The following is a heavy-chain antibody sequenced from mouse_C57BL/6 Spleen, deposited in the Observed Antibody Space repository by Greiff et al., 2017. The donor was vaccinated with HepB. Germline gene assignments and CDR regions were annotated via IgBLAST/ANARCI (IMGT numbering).Heavy chain of an antibody. Sequence: VKLQQPGAELVRPGSSVKLSCKASGYTFTSYWMPWVKQRPIQGLEWIGNIDPSDSETHYNQKFKDKATLTVDKTSSTAYMQLSSLTSEDSAVYYCARVTTGDYYAMDYWGQGTSVTVSS. CDR3: ARVTTGDYYAMDY. V-gene: IGHV1-52*01. CDR1: GYTFTSYW. CDR2: IDPSDSET. D-gene: IGHD2-2*01. J-gene: IGHJ4*01.